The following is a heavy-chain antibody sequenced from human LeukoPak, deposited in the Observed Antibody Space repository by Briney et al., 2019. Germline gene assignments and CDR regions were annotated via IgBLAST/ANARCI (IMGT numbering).Heavy chain of an antibody. V-gene: IGHV3-30*03. Sequence: PGRSLRLSCAASGFTFSSYGMHWVRQAPGKGLEWVAVISYDGSNKYYADSVKGRFTISRDNSKNSLYLQMNSLRAEDTAVYYCASWGPYGELPKHWYFDLWGRGTLVTVSS. D-gene: IGHD4-17*01. CDR1: GFTFSSYG. CDR3: ASWGPYGELPKHWYFDL. J-gene: IGHJ2*01. CDR2: ISYDGSNK.